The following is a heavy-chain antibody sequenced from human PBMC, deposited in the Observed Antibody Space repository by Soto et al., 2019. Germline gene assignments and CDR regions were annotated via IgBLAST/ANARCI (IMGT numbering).Heavy chain of an antibody. V-gene: IGHV1-69*06. Sequence: SVKVSCKASGGTFSSYAISWVRQAPGQGLEWMGGIIPIFGTANYAQKFQGRVTITADKSTSTAYMELSSLRSEDTAVYYCASRAGRINGTTFPLPYYYGMDVWGQGTTVTVSS. D-gene: IGHD1-7*01. CDR2: IIPIFGTA. CDR1: GGTFSSYA. CDR3: ASRAGRINGTTFPLPYYYGMDV. J-gene: IGHJ6*02.